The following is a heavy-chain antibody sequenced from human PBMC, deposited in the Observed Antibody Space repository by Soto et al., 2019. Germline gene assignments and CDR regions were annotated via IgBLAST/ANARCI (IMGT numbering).Heavy chain of an antibody. Sequence: ASVKVSCKASGYTFTGYYMHWVRQAPGQGLEWMGWINPNSGGTNYAQKFQGWVTMTRDTSISTAYMELSRLRSDDTAVYYCARSVVLVPAATQGGGNWFDPWGQGTLVTVSS. CDR2: INPNSGGT. V-gene: IGHV1-2*04. CDR1: GYTFTGYY. CDR3: ARSVVLVPAATQGGGNWFDP. D-gene: IGHD2-2*01. J-gene: IGHJ5*02.